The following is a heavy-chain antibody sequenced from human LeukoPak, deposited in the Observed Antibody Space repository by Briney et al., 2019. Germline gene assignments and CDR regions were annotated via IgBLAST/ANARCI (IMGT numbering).Heavy chain of an antibody. CDR3: ASRTGVY. D-gene: IGHD1-14*01. CDR2: INTDGSST. Sequence: PGGSLRLSCAASRFTLSSYWMHWVRQAPGKGLVWVSRINTDGSSTNYADSVKGRFTISRDYAMNTLYLQMNNLRAEDTAVYYCASRTGVYWGQGTLVSVSS. CDR1: RFTLSSYW. V-gene: IGHV3-74*01. J-gene: IGHJ4*02.